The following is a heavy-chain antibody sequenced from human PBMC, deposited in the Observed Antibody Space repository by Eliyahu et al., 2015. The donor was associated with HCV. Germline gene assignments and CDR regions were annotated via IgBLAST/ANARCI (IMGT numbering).Heavy chain of an antibody. D-gene: IGHD6-13*01. CDR3: ARGLEQQLRGGPQHYFDY. CDR2: IYYSGST. Sequence: QLQLQESGPGLVKPSETLSLXCTVSGXSISSSSXYWGWIRQPPGKGLEWIGSIYYSGSTYYNPSLKSRVTISVDTSKNQFSLKLSSVTAADTAVYYCARGLEQQLRGGPQHYFDYWGQGTLVTVSS. CDR1: GXSISSSSXY. J-gene: IGHJ4*02. V-gene: IGHV4-39*07.